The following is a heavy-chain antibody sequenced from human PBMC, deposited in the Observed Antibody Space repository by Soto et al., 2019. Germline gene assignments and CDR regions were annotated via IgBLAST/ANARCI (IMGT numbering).Heavy chain of an antibody. Sequence: EVQLLESGGGLVQPGGSLRLSCAASGFTFSTYAMSWVRQAPGKGLEWVSTITTSGGNTYYADSVQGRFTISRDNSKNMLYLQMNSLRAEDTAVHYCAGRHCTTGVCYTNYYYYIDAWGKGTTVTVPS. CDR2: ITTSGGNT. V-gene: IGHV3-23*01. D-gene: IGHD2-8*01. CDR3: AGRHCTTGVCYTNYYYYIDA. J-gene: IGHJ6*03. CDR1: GFTFSTYA.